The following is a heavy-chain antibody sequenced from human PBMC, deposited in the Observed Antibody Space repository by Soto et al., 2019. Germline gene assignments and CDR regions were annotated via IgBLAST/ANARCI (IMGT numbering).Heavy chain of an antibody. D-gene: IGHD3-10*01. CDR1: GGSISSSSYY. J-gene: IGHJ4*02. V-gene: IGHV4-39*01. CDR2: IYYSGST. Sequence: PSETLSLTCTVSGGSISSSSYYWGWIRQPPGKGLEWIGSIYYSGSTYYNPSLKSRVTISVDTSKNQFSLKLSSVTAADTAVYYCARPMVRGVSIIDYWGQGTLVTVSS. CDR3: ARPMVRGVSIIDY.